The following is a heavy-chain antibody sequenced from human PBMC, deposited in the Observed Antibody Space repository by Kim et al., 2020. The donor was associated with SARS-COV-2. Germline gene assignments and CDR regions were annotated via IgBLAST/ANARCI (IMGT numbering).Heavy chain of an antibody. Sequence: SETLSLTCSVSGASISSSSHYWGWIRQAPGEGLEWIGSIYYVGSSYYNPSLESRATISVDRSKNQFSLRLTSVTAADTAIYYCARLTDGSTNFPDYFDY. CDR3: ARLTDGSTNFPDYFDY. CDR2: IYYVGSS. CDR1: GASISSSSHY. D-gene: IGHD6-13*01. J-gene: IGHJ4*01. V-gene: IGHV4-39*01.